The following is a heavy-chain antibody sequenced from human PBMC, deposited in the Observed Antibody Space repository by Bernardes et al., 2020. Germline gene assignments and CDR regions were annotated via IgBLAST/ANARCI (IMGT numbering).Heavy chain of an antibody. CDR1: GYTFTSYG. J-gene: IGHJ4*02. CDR2: ISAYNGNT. D-gene: IGHD3-3*01. CDR3: ARDVTVRFLEWLATRNFDY. V-gene: IGHV1-18*01. Sequence: VKVSCKASGYTFTSYGISWVRQAPGQGLEWMGWISAYNGNTNYAQKLQGRVTMTTDTSTSTAYMELRSLRSDDTAVYYCARDVTVRFLEWLATRNFDYWGQGTLVTVSS.